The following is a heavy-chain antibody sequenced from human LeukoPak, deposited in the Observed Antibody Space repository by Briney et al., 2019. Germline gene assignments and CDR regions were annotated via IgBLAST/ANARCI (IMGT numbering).Heavy chain of an antibody. CDR1: GFTFSSYA. V-gene: IGHV3-23*01. CDR3: AKDQMVRGGYYYYGMDV. Sequence: GGSLRPSCAASGFTFSSYAMSWVRQAPGKGLEWVSAVSRSGDSTYYADSVKGRFTISRDNSENTLSLQMNSLRAEDTAVYYCAKDQMVRGGYYYYGMDVWGQGTTVTVSS. J-gene: IGHJ6*02. CDR2: VSRSGDST. D-gene: IGHD3-10*01.